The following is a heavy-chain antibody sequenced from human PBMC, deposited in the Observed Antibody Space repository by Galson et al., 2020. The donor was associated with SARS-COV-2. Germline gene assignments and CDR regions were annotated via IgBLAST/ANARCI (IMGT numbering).Heavy chain of an antibody. V-gene: IGHV3-30*03. CDR1: GFTFSSYG. J-gene: IGHJ6*02. D-gene: IGHD3-9*01. CDR3: ARDDVYYDSFTGYCGSSIHYYYCGVDV. CDR2: ISYDGSNK. Sequence: GESLKISCAASGFTFSSYGMHWVRQAPGKGLEWVAVISYDGSNKYYADSVKGRFTISRDNSKNTLYLQMNSLRAEDTAVYYCARDDVYYDSFTGYCGSSIHYYYCGVDVWGQGTTVTVSS.